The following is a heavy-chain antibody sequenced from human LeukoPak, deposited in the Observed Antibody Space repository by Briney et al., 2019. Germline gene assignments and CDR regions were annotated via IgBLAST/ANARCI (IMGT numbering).Heavy chain of an antibody. CDR3: ARVQTTVTTLDY. V-gene: IGHV3-48*03. Sequence: PGGSLRLSCAASGFTFSSYEMNWVRQAPGKGLEWVSYISSSGSTRYYADPVKGRFTISRDNAKNSLYLQMNSLRAEDTAVYYCARVQTTVTTLDYWGQGTLVTVSS. D-gene: IGHD4-17*01. J-gene: IGHJ4*02. CDR1: GFTFSSYE. CDR2: ISSSGSTR.